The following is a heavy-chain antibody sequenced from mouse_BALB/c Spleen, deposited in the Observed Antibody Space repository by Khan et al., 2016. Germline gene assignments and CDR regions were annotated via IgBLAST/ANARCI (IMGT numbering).Heavy chain of an antibody. CDR2: ILPGSGST. V-gene: IGHV1-9*01. J-gene: IGHJ2*01. CDR1: GYTFSSYW. Sequence: QVQLKQSGAELMKPGASVKISCKATGYTFSSYWIEWVKQRPGHGLEWIGEILPGSGSTNYNEKFKGKATFTADTSSNTAYMQLSSLTSEDSAVYYCASWGYYDGGVYYWGQGTTLTVSS. D-gene: IGHD1-1*01. CDR3: ASWGYYDGGVYY.